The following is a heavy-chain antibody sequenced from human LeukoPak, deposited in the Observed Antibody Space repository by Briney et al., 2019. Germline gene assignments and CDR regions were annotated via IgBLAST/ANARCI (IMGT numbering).Heavy chain of an antibody. Sequence: ASVKVPCKTSGYTFTSYEINWVRQATGQGLEWMGWMNPNSGNTGYAQKFHGRVTITRNTSITTAYMELSSLRSEDTAVYYCARGPKWSGSYYYFDYWGRGTLVTVSS. V-gene: IGHV1-8*01. J-gene: IGHJ4*02. D-gene: IGHD1-26*01. CDR2: MNPNSGNT. CDR1: GYTFTSYE. CDR3: ARGPKWSGSYYYFDY.